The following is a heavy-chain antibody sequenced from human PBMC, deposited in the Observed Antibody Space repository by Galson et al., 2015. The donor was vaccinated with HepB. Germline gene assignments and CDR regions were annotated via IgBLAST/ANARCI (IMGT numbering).Heavy chain of an antibody. D-gene: IGHD3-22*01. J-gene: IGHJ4*02. V-gene: IGHV3-30-3*01. CDR2: ISFDGFNH. CDR3: ASNPVLGESDSCGNDC. Sequence: SLRLSCAASGFTFSNYAMHWVRQAPGKGLEWVAVISFDGFNHYYADSVKGRFTISRDNSKNTLYLQMNSLRAEDSAVYYCASNPVLGESDSCGNDCWGQGTLVTVSS. CDR1: GFTFSNYA.